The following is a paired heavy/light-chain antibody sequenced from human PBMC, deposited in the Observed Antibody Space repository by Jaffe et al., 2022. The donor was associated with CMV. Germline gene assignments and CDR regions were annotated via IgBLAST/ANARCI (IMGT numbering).Light chain of an antibody. CDR1: QSIGSN. J-gene: IGKJ1*01. V-gene: IGKV6-21*01. Sequence: EIVLTQSPEFQSVTPKDKVTITCRASQSIGSNLHWYQQKPDQSPKLVIRYASQSVSGVPSRFSGSGSGTDFTLTIHSLEAEDAATYYCHQSSSLPWTLGPGTKVEIK. CDR2: YAS. CDR3: HQSSSLPWT.
Heavy chain of an antibody. CDR2: VFHSEIT. J-gene: IGHJ4*02. V-gene: IGHV4-4*02. D-gene: IGHD2-15*01. CDR1: GASIRSSNW. CDR3: ARGGDISRALDS. Sequence: QVQLQESGPGLVKPSGTLSLTCAVSGASIRSSNWWTWVRQPPGKGLEWIGEVFHSEITNYNPSLKSRLTMSVDKSKNQFSLKLSSVTAADTAVYYCARGGDISRALDSWGQGTLVTVSS.